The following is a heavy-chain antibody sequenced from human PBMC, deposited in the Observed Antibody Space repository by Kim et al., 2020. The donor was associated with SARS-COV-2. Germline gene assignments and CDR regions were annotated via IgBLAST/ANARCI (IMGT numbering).Heavy chain of an antibody. D-gene: IGHD4-17*01. CDR2: VTGGGGTT. J-gene: IGHJ4*02. CDR3: AKSPNRATVTTFHY. CDR1: GFTFSSYA. V-gene: IGHV3-23*01. Sequence: GGSLRLSCAASGFTFSSYAMSWVRQAPGKGLEWVSAVTGGGGTTYYADSVKGRFTISRDNSKNTMILQMNSLRDEDTAVYYCAKSPNRATVTTFHYWGQGTLVTVSS.